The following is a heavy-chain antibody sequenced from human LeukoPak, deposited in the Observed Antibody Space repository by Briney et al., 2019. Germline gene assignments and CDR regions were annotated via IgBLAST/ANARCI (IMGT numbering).Heavy chain of an antibody. CDR1: GGSISSYY. Sequence: SETLSLTCTVSGGSISSYYWSWIRQPPGKGLEWIGHIYGSGSTNYNPSLKSRVTLSVDTSKNQFSLKLSSVTAADTAVYYSAREGTSGTHLNWFDPWGQGTLVTVSS. V-gene: IGHV4-59*01. D-gene: IGHD1-1*01. CDR3: AREGTSGTHLNWFDP. CDR2: IYGSGST. J-gene: IGHJ5*02.